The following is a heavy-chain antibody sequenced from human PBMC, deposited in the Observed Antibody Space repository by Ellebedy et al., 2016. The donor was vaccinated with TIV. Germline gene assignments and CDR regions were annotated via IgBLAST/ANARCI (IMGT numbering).Heavy chain of an antibody. Sequence: ASVKVSXKASRFTFTSYNINWVRQAAGHGLEWMGWMNPNSGDTGYAQKFQGRVTMTRNTSIGTAYMELSSLRSEDTALYYCARTPPSSYYYYGMDVWGQGTTVAVSS. V-gene: IGHV1-8*01. CDR2: MNPNSGDT. CDR1: RFTFTSYN. CDR3: ARTPPSSYYYYGMDV. D-gene: IGHD3-10*01. J-gene: IGHJ6*02.